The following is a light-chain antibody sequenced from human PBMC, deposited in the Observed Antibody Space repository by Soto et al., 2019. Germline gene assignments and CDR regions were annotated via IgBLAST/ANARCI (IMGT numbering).Light chain of an antibody. J-gene: IGLJ2*01. Sequence: QSALTQPASVSGSPGQSITISCTGTSTDVGGYKYVSWYQQLPGTAPKLLIYDNNKRPSGIPDRFSGSKSGTSATLGITGLQTGDEADYYCGTWDSSLSAGVFGGGTKLTVL. CDR3: GTWDSSLSAGV. CDR2: DNN. CDR1: STDVGGYKY. V-gene: IGLV1-51*01.